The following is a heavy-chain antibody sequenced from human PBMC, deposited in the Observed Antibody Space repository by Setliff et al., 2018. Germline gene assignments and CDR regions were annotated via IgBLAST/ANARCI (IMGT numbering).Heavy chain of an antibody. Sequence: SETLSLTCSVYGESFSNNYWSWIRQPPGKGLEWIGESNHSGNTTNHPSLKSRVTISVDTSKNVLSLRLTSVTAADTAVYYCAKEYVVISFVRNSHQHYGMDVWGQGTAVTVSS. CDR3: AKEYVVISFVRNSHQHYGMDV. CDR1: GESFSNNY. CDR2: SNHSGNT. V-gene: IGHV4-34*01. J-gene: IGHJ6*02. D-gene: IGHD2-21*01.